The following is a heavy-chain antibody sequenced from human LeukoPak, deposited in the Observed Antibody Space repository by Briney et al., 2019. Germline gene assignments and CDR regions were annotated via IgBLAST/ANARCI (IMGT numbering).Heavy chain of an antibody. CDR1: GFTFSSYA. V-gene: IGHV3-30*04. CDR3: ARGVDSSGWYYYYYYYMDV. D-gene: IGHD6-19*01. J-gene: IGHJ6*03. CDR2: ISYDGSNK. Sequence: GGSLRLSCAASGFTFSSYAMHWVRQAPGKGLEWVAVISYDGSNKYYADSVKGRFTISRDNSKNTLYLQMNSLRAEDTAVYYCARGVDSSGWYYYYYYYMDVWGKGTTVTVSS.